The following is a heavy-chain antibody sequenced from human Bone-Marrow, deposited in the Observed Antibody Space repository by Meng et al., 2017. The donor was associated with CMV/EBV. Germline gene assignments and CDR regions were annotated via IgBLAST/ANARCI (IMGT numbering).Heavy chain of an antibody. V-gene: IGHV3-66*02. CDR1: GFTVSSNY. Sequence: GESLKTSCAASGFTVSSNYMSWVRHAPGKGLEWVSVIYSGGSTYYADSVKGRFTISRDNSKNTLYLQMNSLRAEDTAVYYCATRTLGTAFDYWGQGTMVTVSS. CDR3: ATRTLGTAFDY. J-gene: IGHJ4*02. CDR2: IYSGGST. D-gene: IGHD1-14*01.